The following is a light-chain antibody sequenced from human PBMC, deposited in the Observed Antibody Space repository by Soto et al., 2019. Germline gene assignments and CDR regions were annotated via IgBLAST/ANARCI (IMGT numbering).Light chain of an antibody. CDR1: QSVSRSY. Sequence: EIVLTQSPGTLSLSPGERATLSCRASQSVSRSYLAWYQQKPCQPPRLLIYRASNRVTGIPDRFSGSESVTDFTLTIGGLEPEDFPVYYCQQYDSSPPTFGGGTKVEIK. CDR3: QQYDSSPPT. J-gene: IGKJ4*01. CDR2: RAS. V-gene: IGKV3-20*01.